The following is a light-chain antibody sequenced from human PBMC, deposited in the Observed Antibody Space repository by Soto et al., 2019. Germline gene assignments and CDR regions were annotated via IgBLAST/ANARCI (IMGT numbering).Light chain of an antibody. CDR2: GAS. CDR1: QSVSNN. CDR3: QQYNNWPPLT. V-gene: IGKV3D-15*01. J-gene: IGKJ4*01. Sequence: EIVMTQSPATLSVSPGERATLFCRASQSVSNNLAWYQQKPGQAPRLLIYGASTRATGIPARFSGSGSGTEFTLTISSLQSEDFAVYYCQQYNNWPPLTFGGGTKVEIK.